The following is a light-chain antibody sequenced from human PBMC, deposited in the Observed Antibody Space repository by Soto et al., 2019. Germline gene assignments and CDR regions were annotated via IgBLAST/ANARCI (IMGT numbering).Light chain of an antibody. Sequence: DIQMTQSPSTLSVSVGDRVTITCRASQSVSRWLGWYQQRPGKAPKLLIYAAYNLQSGVPSRFSGSGSGTDFTLAISALQPDDFATYFCQQTYSIPLTFGGGTKVDI. CDR1: QSVSRW. CDR2: AAY. CDR3: QQTYSIPLT. J-gene: IGKJ4*01. V-gene: IGKV1-39*01.